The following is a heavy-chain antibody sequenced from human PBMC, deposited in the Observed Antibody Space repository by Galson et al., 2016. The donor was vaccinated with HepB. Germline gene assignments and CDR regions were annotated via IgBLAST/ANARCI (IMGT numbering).Heavy chain of an antibody. CDR3: ARHGRTAAVEFDY. Sequence: SETLSLICTVSGGSISSGTYYWGWIRQPPGKGLEWIGTIYSGGRTYYNPSLMSRLTISVDTSKNQFSLRLSSVTAADTADYYCARHGRTAAVEFDYWGQGTLVTVSS. CDR1: GGSISSGTYY. J-gene: IGHJ4*02. CDR2: IYSGGRT. D-gene: IGHD6-13*01. V-gene: IGHV4-39*01.